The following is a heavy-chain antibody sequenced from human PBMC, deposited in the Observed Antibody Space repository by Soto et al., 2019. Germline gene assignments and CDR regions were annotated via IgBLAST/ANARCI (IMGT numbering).Heavy chain of an antibody. J-gene: IGHJ4*02. V-gene: IGHV3-23*01. CDR2: MIGDGTSW. CDR1: GFDFRIYA. Sequence: EVQLLESGGGLAQAGGSLRLSCAASGFDFRIYAMNWVRQAPGKGLEWVAVMIGDGTSWDYADSVRGRFTISRDNSKTTLYLQKNSLRAEDTAVYYCAKVLRREGRYDFDYGAQGTLVPVSP. D-gene: IGHD1-26*01. CDR3: AKVLRREGRYDFDY.